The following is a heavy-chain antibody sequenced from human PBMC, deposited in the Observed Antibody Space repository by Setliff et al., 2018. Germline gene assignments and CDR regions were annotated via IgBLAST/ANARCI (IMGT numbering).Heavy chain of an antibody. Sequence: ASVKVSCKASGDPFNAYGVSWVRQAPGQGLEWMGWINPNSGGTNYAQKFQGRVTMTRDTSISTAYMELSRLRSDDTAVYYCARGRAGHSGHWGQGTLVTVSS. J-gene: IGHJ4*02. D-gene: IGHD6-19*01. V-gene: IGHV1-2*02. CDR2: INPNSGGT. CDR3: ARGRAGHSGH. CDR1: GDPFNAYG.